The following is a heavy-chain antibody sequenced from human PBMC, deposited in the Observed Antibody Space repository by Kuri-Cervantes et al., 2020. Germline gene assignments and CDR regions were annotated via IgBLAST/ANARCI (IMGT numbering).Heavy chain of an antibody. CDR1: GFTFSSNG. CDR2: IWYDGSKK. D-gene: IGHD1-26*01. J-gene: IGHJ4*02. CDR3: ARGGGSGSLGRVFDY. V-gene: IGHV3-33*01. Sequence: GGSLRLSCAASGFTFSSNGFHWVRQAPGKGLEWVAVIWYDGSKKYYADYVKGRFTISRDDPKNTLYMQMNSLRAEDTAVYYCARGGGSGSLGRVFDYWGQGTLVTVSS.